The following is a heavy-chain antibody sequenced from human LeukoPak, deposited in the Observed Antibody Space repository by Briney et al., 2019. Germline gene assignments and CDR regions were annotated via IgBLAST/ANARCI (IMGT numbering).Heavy chain of an antibody. CDR3: AKNNWNYGVSHMDV. V-gene: IGHV3-30*02. Sequence: QSGGSLRLSCAASGFTFSSYGMHWVRQAPGKGLEWVAFIRYDGSNKYYADSVKGRFTISRDNSKNTLYLQMNSLRAEDTAVYYCAKNNWNYGVSHMDVWGKGTTVTVSS. D-gene: IGHD1-7*01. J-gene: IGHJ6*03. CDR1: GFTFSSYG. CDR2: IRYDGSNK.